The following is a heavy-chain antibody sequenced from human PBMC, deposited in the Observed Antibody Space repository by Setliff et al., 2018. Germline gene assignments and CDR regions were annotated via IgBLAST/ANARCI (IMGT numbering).Heavy chain of an antibody. J-gene: IGHJ4*02. CDR1: GLSFYSYS. CDR2: IKQDGSEK. Sequence: GGSLRLACAVPGLSFYSYSMNWVRQAPGKGLEWVANIKQDGSEKYYVDSVKGRFTISRDNAKNSLYLQMNSLRAEDTAVYYCARDGGEYWGQGTLVTVSS. D-gene: IGHD3-16*01. V-gene: IGHV3-7*01. CDR3: ARDGGEY.